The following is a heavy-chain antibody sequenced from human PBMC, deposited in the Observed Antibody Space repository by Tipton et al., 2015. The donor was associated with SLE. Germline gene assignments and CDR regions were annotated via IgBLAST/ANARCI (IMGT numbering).Heavy chain of an antibody. Sequence: LRLSCTVSGGSISSTGYYWSWIRQPAGKGLEWIGEINHSGSTNYNPSLKSRVTISVDTSKNQFSLKLSSVTAADTAVYYCASHSGPYNWFDPWGQGTLVTVSS. CDR2: INHSGST. CDR3: ASHSGPYNWFDP. D-gene: IGHD6-19*01. CDR1: GGSISSTGYY. J-gene: IGHJ5*02. V-gene: IGHV4-61*09.